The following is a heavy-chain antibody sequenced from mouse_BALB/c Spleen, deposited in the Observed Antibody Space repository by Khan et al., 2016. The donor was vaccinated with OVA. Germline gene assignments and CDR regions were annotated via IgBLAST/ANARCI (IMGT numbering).Heavy chain of an antibody. CDR1: GFNFKDYY. CDR3: TRDGYSPGFAY. J-gene: IGHJ3*01. Sequence: IQLVQSGAELVRPGALVKLSCKASGFNFKDYYIHWVKQRPEQGLEWIGGIDPENGNTIYDPKFKGKASITADTSSNTAYLQLSSLTSEDTAVYYCTRDGYSPGFAYWGQGTLVTVSA. CDR2: IDPENGNT. D-gene: IGHD2-3*01. V-gene: IGHV14-1*02.